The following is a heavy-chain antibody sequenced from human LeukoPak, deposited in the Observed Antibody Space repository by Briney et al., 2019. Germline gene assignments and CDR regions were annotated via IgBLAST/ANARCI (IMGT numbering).Heavy chain of an antibody. D-gene: IGHD1-1*01. J-gene: IGHJ3*02. CDR3: ARDSPTAGIGFDI. Sequence: GGSLRLSCAASGFTFSSYAMSWVRQAPGKGLEWVSVKGRFTISRDNAKNSLFLQMNSLRAEDTAVYYCARDSPTAGIGFDIWGQGTLVTVSS. V-gene: IGHV3-48*01. CDR1: GFTFSSYA.